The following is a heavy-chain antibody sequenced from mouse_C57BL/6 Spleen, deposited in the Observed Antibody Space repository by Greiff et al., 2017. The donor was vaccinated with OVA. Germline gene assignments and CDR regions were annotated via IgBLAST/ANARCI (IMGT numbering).Heavy chain of an antibody. J-gene: IGHJ2*01. D-gene: IGHD1-1*01. CDR3: ARSGYYGSSSYFDY. Sequence: VQLQQSGAELVRPGTSVKMSCKASGYTFTNYWIGWAKQRPGHGLEWIGDIYPGGGYTNYNEKFKGKATLTADKSSSTAYMQFSSLTSEDSAIYYCARSGYYGSSSYFDYWGQGTTLTVSS. V-gene: IGHV1-63*01. CDR2: IYPGGGYT. CDR1: GYTFTNYW.